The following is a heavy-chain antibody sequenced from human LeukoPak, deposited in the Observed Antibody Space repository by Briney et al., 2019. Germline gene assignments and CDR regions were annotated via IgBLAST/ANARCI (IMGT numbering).Heavy chain of an antibody. Sequence: ASVKVSCKASGYTFTSYGISWVRQAPGQGLEWMGWISAYNGNTNYAQKLQGRVTMTTDTSTSTAYMELRSLRSDDTAVYYCARVGYCTNGVCYTGRAYAVYWGQGTLVTVSS. V-gene: IGHV1-18*01. D-gene: IGHD2-8*01. J-gene: IGHJ4*02. CDR2: ISAYNGNT. CDR1: GYTFTSYG. CDR3: ARVGYCTNGVCYTGRAYAVY.